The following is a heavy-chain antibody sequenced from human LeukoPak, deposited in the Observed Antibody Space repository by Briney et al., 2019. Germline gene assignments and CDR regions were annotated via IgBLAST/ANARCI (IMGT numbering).Heavy chain of an antibody. CDR3: ARDSTPTYYSGTYYFEY. V-gene: IGHV3-30*02. CDR2: IRYDGSNK. D-gene: IGHD1-26*01. Sequence: GGSLRLSCAASGFTFSSYGMHWVRQAPGKGLEWVAFIRYDGSNKYYADSVKGRFTISRDNSKNTLYLQMNSLRAEDTAVYYCARDSTPTYYSGTYYFEYWGQGTLVTVSS. J-gene: IGHJ4*02. CDR1: GFTFSSYG.